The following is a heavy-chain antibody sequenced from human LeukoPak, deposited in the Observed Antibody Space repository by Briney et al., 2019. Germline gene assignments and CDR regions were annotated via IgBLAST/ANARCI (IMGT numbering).Heavy chain of an antibody. J-gene: IGHJ4*02. CDR1: GYTLTELS. Sequence: GASVKVSCKVSGYTLTELSMHWVRQAPGKGLEWMGGFDPEDGETIYAQKFQGRVTMTEDTSTDTAYMELSRLRSDDTAVYYCARIASYYDFWSGYHDYWGQGTLVTVSS. CDR2: FDPEDGET. V-gene: IGHV1-24*01. CDR3: ARIASYYDFWSGYHDY. D-gene: IGHD3-3*01.